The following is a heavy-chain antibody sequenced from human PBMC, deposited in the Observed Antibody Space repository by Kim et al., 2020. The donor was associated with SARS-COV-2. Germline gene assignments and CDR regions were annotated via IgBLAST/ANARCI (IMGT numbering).Heavy chain of an antibody. J-gene: IGHJ4*02. Sequence: GGSLRLSCAASGFTFSSYWMSWVRQAPGKGLEWVANIKQDGSEKYYVDSVKGRFTISRDNAKNSLYLQMNSLRAEDTAVYYCAREGSYDYIWGSYRYTGSYWGQGTLVTVSS. CDR2: IKQDGSEK. CDR1: GFTFSSYW. D-gene: IGHD3-16*02. V-gene: IGHV3-7*01. CDR3: AREGSYDYIWGSYRYTGSY.